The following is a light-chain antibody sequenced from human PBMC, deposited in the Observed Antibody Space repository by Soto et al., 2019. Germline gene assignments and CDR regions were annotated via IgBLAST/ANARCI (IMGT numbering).Light chain of an antibody. J-gene: IGKJ3*01. V-gene: IGKV1-9*01. CDR1: QDISRY. CDR2: AGS. CDR3: LQLNAYPIFP. Sequence: DIQLTQSPSFLSAYVGDRVTITCRASQDISRYLAWYQQKAGKAPKLLIYAGSTLQMVVPSRFSGSGSGSEFSLTICCVQHDDFASYYCLQLNAYPIFPFGPGTDVDI.